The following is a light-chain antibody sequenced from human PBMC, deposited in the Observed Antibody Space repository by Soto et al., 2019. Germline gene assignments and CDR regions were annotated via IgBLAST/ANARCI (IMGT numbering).Light chain of an antibody. CDR2: DVT. Sequence: QSALTQPRSVSGSPGQSVTISCTGTSSDVGGYNYVSWYQQHPGKAPKLITYDVTKRPSGVPDRFSGSKSGNTASLTISGIQAEDEADYYCCSYAGTYIWACFCGGTKLTVL. J-gene: IGLJ2*01. CDR1: SSDVGGYNY. CDR3: CSYAGTYIWAC. V-gene: IGLV2-11*01.